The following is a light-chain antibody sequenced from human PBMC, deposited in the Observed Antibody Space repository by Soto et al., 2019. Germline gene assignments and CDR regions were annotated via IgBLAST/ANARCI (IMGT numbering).Light chain of an antibody. CDR3: GTWDSSLSAVV. CDR1: SSNIGNNY. Sequence: QSALTQPPSVSAAPGQKVTISCSGSSSNIGNNYVSWYQQLPGTAPKLLIYDNNKRPSGIPDRFSGSKSGTSATLGITGLQTGDEADYYCGTWDSSLSAVVFGGGTKLNVL. CDR2: DNN. J-gene: IGLJ2*01. V-gene: IGLV1-51*01.